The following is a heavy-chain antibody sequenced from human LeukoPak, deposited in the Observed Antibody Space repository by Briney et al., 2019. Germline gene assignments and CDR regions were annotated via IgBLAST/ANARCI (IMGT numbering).Heavy chain of an antibody. CDR1: GGTFSSYA. CDR3: ARLYYYDSSGYYYFDY. CDR2: IIPIFGTA. V-gene: IGHV1-69*13. J-gene: IGHJ4*02. Sequence: GASVKVSCKASGGTFSSYAISWVRQAPGQGLEWMGGIIPIFGTANYAQKFQGRVTITADESTSTAYKELSSLRSEDTAVYYCARLYYYDSSGYYYFDYWGQGTLVTVSS. D-gene: IGHD3-22*01.